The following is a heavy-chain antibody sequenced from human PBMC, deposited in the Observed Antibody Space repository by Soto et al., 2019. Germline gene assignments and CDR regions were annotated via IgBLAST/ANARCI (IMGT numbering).Heavy chain of an antibody. CDR1: GFTFSSYS. CDR2: ISSSSSTI. V-gene: IGHV3-48*02. Sequence: EVQLLESGGGLVQPGGSLRLSCAASGFTFSSYSMNWFRQAPGKGLEWVSYISSSSSTIYYADSVKGRFTISRDNAKNSLYLKMNSLRDEDTAVYYWARDKWTIWGQGTLVTVA. J-gene: IGHJ4*02. CDR3: ARDKWTI. D-gene: IGHD1-26*01.